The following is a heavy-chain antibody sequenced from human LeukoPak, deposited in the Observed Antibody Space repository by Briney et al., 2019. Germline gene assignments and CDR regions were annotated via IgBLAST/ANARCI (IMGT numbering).Heavy chain of an antibody. D-gene: IGHD3-16*01. J-gene: IGHJ4*02. Sequence: SETLSLTCTVSGGSISNFYCNWIRQTAEKGLEYIGRIYTTGSTNYNPSLRNRVTMSVDTSKNQFYLKLTSVTAADTAVYYCARGVGLKYYFDSWGQGTLVTVSS. CDR2: IYTTGST. CDR3: ARGVGLKYYFDS. CDR1: GGSISNFY. V-gene: IGHV4-4*07.